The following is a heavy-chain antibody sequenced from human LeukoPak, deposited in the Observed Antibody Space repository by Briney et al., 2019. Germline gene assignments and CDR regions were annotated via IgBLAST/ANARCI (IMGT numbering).Heavy chain of an antibody. CDR1: GGSISTYY. CDR2: IYYSGST. Sequence: SETLSLTCTVSGGSISTYYWSWIRQPPGKGLEWIGYIYYSGSTNYNPSLKSRVTISVDTSKNQFSLKLSSVTAADTAVYYCARDLRLDYYDSSGYSLGYWGQGTLVTVSS. D-gene: IGHD3-22*01. J-gene: IGHJ4*02. CDR3: ARDLRLDYYDSSGYSLGY. V-gene: IGHV4-59*01.